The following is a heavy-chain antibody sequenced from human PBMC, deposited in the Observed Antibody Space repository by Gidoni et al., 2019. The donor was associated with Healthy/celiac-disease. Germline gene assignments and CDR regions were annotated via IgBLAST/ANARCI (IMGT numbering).Heavy chain of an antibody. Sequence: QVQLVQSGAEVKKPGASVKVSCKASGYTFTSYGISWVRQAPGQGLEWMGWISAYNGNTNYAQKLQGRVTMTTDTSTSTAYMELRSLRSDDTAVYYCARDLRSQWLVPPSAIDYWGQGTLVTVSS. CDR1: GYTFTSYG. J-gene: IGHJ4*02. CDR3: ARDLRSQWLVPPSAIDY. CDR2: ISAYNGNT. V-gene: IGHV1-18*01. D-gene: IGHD6-19*01.